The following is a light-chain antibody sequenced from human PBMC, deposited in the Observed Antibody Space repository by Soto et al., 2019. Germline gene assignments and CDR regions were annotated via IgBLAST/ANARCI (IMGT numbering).Light chain of an antibody. CDR1: QSVNSGY. J-gene: IGKJ1*01. CDR2: GAS. V-gene: IGKV3-20*01. CDR3: QQYDSSPKA. Sequence: DIVLTQSPGTLSLSPGERATLSCRASQSVNSGYLAWFQQKPGQAPRLLIYGASTRATGIPDRFSGSGSGTDFTLTVSRLEPEDFAVYYCQQYDSSPKAFGQGTKVDIK.